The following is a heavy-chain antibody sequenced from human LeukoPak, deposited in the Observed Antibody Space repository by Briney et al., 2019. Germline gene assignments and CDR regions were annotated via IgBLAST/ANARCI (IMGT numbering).Heavy chain of an antibody. Sequence: ASVKVSCKASGYTFTGYYMHWVRQAPGQGLEWMGWINPNSGDTDYVQKFQGRVTMTRDTSINTAYMELSSLKSDDTAVYYCARANDYNNAAETEFWGQGSLVSVSS. V-gene: IGHV1-2*02. CDR3: ARANDYNNAAETEF. CDR1: GYTFTGYY. J-gene: IGHJ4*02. D-gene: IGHD4-11*01. CDR2: INPNSGDT.